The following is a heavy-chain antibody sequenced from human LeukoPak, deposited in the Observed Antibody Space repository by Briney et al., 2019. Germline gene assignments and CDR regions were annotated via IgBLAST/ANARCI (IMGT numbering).Heavy chain of an antibody. J-gene: IGHJ6*03. CDR1: GGTFSSYA. Sequence: ASVKVSCKASGGTFSSYAISWVRQAPGQGLEWMGWISAYNGNTNYAQKLQGRVTMTTDTSTSTAYMELRSLRSDDTAVYYCARAATSGWSYYYYYMDVWGKGTTVTVSS. V-gene: IGHV1-18*01. D-gene: IGHD6-19*01. CDR3: ARAATSGWSYYYYYMDV. CDR2: ISAYNGNT.